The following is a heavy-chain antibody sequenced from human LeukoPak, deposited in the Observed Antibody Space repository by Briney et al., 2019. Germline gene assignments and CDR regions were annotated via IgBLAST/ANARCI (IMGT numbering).Heavy chain of an antibody. CDR1: GFTFSSYE. J-gene: IGHJ4*02. CDR3: ARRSIVGATDYFDY. V-gene: IGHV3-7*05. CDR2: IKQDGSEK. D-gene: IGHD1-26*01. Sequence: GGSLRLSCAASGFTFSSYEMNWVRQAPGKGLEWVANIKQDGSEKYYVDSVKGRFTISRDNAKNSLYLQMNSLRAEDTAVYYCARRSIVGATDYFDYWGQGTLVTVSS.